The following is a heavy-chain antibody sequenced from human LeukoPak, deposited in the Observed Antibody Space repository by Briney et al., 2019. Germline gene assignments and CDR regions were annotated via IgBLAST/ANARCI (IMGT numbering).Heavy chain of an antibody. CDR1: GFTFSSYG. CDR2: IRYDGSNK. J-gene: IGHJ4*02. V-gene: IGHV3-30*02. D-gene: IGHD6-6*01. Sequence: PGGSLRLSCAASGFTFSSYGMHWVRQAPGKGLEWVAFIRYDGSNKYYADSVKGRFTISRDNSKNTLYLQMNSLRPEDTAVYYCAKGGSSSFYSDYWGQGTLVTVSS. CDR3: AKGGSSSFYSDY.